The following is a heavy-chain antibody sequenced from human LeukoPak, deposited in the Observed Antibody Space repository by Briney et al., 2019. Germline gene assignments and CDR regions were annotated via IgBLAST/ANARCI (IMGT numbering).Heavy chain of an antibody. D-gene: IGHD3-22*01. CDR3: ARGGQYYYDSSGYYKLDY. CDR1: GGSISSGGYY. J-gene: IGHJ4*02. Sequence: PSQTLSLTCTVSGGSISSGGYYWSWIRQHPGKGLEWIGYIYYSGSTNYNPSLKSRVTISVDTSKNQFSLKLSSVTAADTAVYYCARGGQYYYDSSGYYKLDYWGQGTLVTVSS. CDR2: IYYSGST. V-gene: IGHV4-61*08.